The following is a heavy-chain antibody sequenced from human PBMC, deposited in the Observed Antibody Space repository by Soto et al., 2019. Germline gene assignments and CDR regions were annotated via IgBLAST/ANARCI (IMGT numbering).Heavy chain of an antibody. CDR2: INSDGSST. Sequence: EVQLVESGGGLVQPGGSLRVSCAASGFTFSSYWMHWVRQAPGKGLVWVSRINSDGSSTSYADSVKGRFTISRDNAKTTLYLQMNSLIAEDTAIYYCARRGAVAGLHYWGPGTLVTVSS. CDR1: GFTFSSYW. V-gene: IGHV3-74*01. J-gene: IGHJ4*02. CDR3: ARRGAVAGLHY. D-gene: IGHD6-19*01.